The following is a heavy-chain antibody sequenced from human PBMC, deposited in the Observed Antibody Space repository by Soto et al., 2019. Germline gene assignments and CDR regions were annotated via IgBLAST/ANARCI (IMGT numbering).Heavy chain of an antibody. CDR3: ARDNNWGSLDY. V-gene: IGHV3-53*01. Sequence: EVQLVESGGGLIQPGGSLRLSCAASGFTVSSNYMTWVRQAPGKGLEWVSVIYSGGTTYYADSVKGRFTISRDNSKNTLYLQRNRLRAEDTAVYYCARDNNWGSLDYWGQGTLVTVSS. CDR1: GFTVSSNY. J-gene: IGHJ4*02. D-gene: IGHD7-27*01. CDR2: IYSGGTT.